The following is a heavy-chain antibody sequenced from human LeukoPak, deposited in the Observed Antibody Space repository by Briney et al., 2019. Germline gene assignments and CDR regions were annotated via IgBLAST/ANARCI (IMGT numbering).Heavy chain of an antibody. J-gene: IGHJ3*02. V-gene: IGHV3-30-3*01. Sequence: GGSLRLSCAASGLTFSSYAMHWARQAPGKGLEWVAVISHDGSNKYYADSVKGRFTISRDNSKNTLYLQMNSLRAEDTAVYYCARDQFGELVVCTFHIWGQGTMVTVSS. D-gene: IGHD3-10*01. CDR1: GLTFSSYA. CDR2: ISHDGSNK. CDR3: ARDQFGELVVCTFHI.